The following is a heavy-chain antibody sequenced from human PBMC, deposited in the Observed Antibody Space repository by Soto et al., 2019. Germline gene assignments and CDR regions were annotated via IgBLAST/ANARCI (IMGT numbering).Heavy chain of an antibody. CDR2: IDPSDSYT. CDR3: ARQSYDSDWFDP. J-gene: IGHJ5*02. D-gene: IGHD5-18*01. V-gene: IGHV5-10-1*01. CDR1: EYSFTSYC. Sequence: GELLKILRDGSEYSFTSYCGRSEHQMPGKGLEWMGRIDPSDSYTNYSPSFQGHVTISADKSISTAYLQWSSLKASDTAMYYCARQSYDSDWFDPWGQGTLVTVSS.